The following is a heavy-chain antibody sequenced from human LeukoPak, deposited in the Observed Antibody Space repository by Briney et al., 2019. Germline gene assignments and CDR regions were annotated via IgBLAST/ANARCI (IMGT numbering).Heavy chain of an antibody. Sequence: SETLSLTCAVYGGSFSGYYWSWIRQPPGKGLEWIREINHSGSTNYNPSLKSRVTISVDTSKNQFSLKLSSVTAADTAVYYCARGFENYDFWSGYYPPSRLDYWGQGTLVTVSS. V-gene: IGHV4-34*01. J-gene: IGHJ4*02. CDR2: INHSGST. CDR1: GGSFSGYY. CDR3: ARGFENYDFWSGYYPPSRLDY. D-gene: IGHD3-3*01.